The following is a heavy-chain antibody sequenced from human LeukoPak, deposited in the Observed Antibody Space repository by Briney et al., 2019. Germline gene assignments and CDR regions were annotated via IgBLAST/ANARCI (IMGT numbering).Heavy chain of an antibody. CDR1: GFTFSNYW. J-gene: IGHJ4*02. V-gene: IGHV3-7*01. Sequence: GRSLRLSCAASGFTFSNYWMYWVRQAPGKGVEGVANINEGGGEKFYVDSVKGRFTISRANAKTSLFLQVNSLRAENTALYYCARGPRSSVYNYFDYWGQGTPVTVSS. D-gene: IGHD3-22*01. CDR3: ARGPRSSVYNYFDY. CDR2: INEGGGEK.